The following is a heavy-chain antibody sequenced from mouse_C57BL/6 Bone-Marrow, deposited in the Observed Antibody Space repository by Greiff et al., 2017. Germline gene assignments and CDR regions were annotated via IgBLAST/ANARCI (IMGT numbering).Heavy chain of an antibody. CDR3: ARGWDGYFDV. J-gene: IGHJ1*03. CDR1: GYTFTDYY. V-gene: IGHV1-26*01. Sequence: EVQLHQSGPELVKPGASVKISCKASGYTFTDYYMNWVKQSHGKSLEWIGDINPNNGGTSYNQKFKGKATLTVDKSSSTAYMELRSLTSEDSAVYYCARGWDGYFDVWGTGTTVTVSS. CDR2: INPNNGGT. D-gene: IGHD4-1*01.